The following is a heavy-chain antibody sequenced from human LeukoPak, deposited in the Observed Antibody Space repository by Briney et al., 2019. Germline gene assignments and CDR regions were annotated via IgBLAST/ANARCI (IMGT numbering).Heavy chain of an antibody. Sequence: GGSLRLSCAASGFTFSSYGMHWVRLAPGTGLEWVAFISSDGGKNFYADSVKGRFTISRDNSKNTLYLQMNSLRAEDTAVYYCARGIVVVAPVFDLWGRGTLVTVSS. CDR2: ISSDGGKN. CDR3: ARGIVVVAPVFDL. CDR1: GFTFSSYG. D-gene: IGHD2-15*01. V-gene: IGHV3-30*12. J-gene: IGHJ2*01.